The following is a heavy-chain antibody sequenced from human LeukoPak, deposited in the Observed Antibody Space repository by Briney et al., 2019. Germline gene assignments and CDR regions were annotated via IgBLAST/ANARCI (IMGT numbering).Heavy chain of an antibody. Sequence: SETLSLTCTVSGYSISSGYYWGWIRQPPGKGLEWIGSIYHSGSTYYNPSLKSRVTISVDTSKNQFSLKLSSVTAADTAVYYCARGRHGLRYFDWPPLDYWGQGTLVTVSS. CDR2: IYHSGST. CDR1: GYSISSGYY. D-gene: IGHD3-9*01. CDR3: ARGRHGLRYFDWPPLDY. J-gene: IGHJ4*02. V-gene: IGHV4-38-2*02.